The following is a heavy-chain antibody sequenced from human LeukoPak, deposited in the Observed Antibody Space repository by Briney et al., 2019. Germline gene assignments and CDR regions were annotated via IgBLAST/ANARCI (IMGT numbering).Heavy chain of an antibody. V-gene: IGHV3-30*02. CDR2: IRDDGSNR. Sequence: PGGSLRLSCAASQFIFNNYAMSWVRQAPGKGLEWVAFIRDDGSNRYYADSVKGRFTVSRDNSKNTLYLQMDSLRTEDTAVYYCAKVPHSWGLFDSWGQGTLVTVSS. CDR3: AKVPHSWGLFDS. D-gene: IGHD3-16*01. J-gene: IGHJ4*02. CDR1: QFIFNNYA.